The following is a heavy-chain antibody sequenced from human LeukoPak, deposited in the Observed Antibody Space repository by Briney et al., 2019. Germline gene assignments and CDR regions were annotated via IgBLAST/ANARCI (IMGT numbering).Heavy chain of an antibody. Sequence: GRSLRLSCAASGFTFDDYAMVWVRQPPGKGLEWVSGINWNSADVAYADSVKGRFTISRDNAKNSLYLQMNSLRAEDTALYFCAKYIGSHNVVITALDYWGRGTLVTVST. CDR2: INWNSADV. V-gene: IGHV3-9*01. CDR1: GFTFDDYA. D-gene: IGHD2-21*02. CDR3: AKYIGSHNVVITALDY. J-gene: IGHJ4*02.